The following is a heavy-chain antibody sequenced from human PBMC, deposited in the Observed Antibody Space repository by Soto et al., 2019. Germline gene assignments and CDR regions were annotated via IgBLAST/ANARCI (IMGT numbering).Heavy chain of an antibody. CDR1: GFTFNKYG. D-gene: IGHD6-6*01. CDR2: ISDAGRDT. Sequence: GGSLRLSCAATGFTFNKYGRSWVRQPPGEGPEWVSSISDAGRDTFYADSVRGRFTISRDNSKNTLYLEMNSLGAEDTAIYYCTRGARIHWFDFWGQGTMVTVSS. CDR3: TRGARIHWFDF. J-gene: IGHJ5*01. V-gene: IGHV3-23*01.